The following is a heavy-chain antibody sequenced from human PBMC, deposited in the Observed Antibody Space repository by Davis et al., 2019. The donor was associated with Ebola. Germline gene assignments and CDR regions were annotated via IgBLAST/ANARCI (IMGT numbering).Heavy chain of an antibody. CDR3: ARAQFPTTSDH. D-gene: IGHD1-1*01. J-gene: IGHJ4*02. Sequence: AASVKVSCKASGFILTNYAIHWVRQAPGQGLEWMGWINPHNGNTNYAQNVQGRVIMTSDTATTTAYMEVGILRSDDTAVYYCARAQFPTTSDHWGQGTLVTVSS. CDR2: INPHNGNT. CDR1: GFILTNYA. V-gene: IGHV1-18*01.